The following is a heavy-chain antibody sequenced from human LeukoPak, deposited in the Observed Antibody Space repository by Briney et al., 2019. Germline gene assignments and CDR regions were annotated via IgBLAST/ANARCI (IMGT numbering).Heavy chain of an antibody. J-gene: IGHJ4*02. Sequence: GGSLRLSCVGSGFTFRTFEMNWVRQAPGKGLEFLSHIAYSDDAVYYAASVRGRFTISSDNAKNSLYLQMNNLRAEDTAVYYCAKDLPTLTPYYYDSSGYSLPDYWGQGTLVTVSS. CDR2: IAYSDDAV. CDR1: GFTFRTFE. D-gene: IGHD3-22*01. CDR3: AKDLPTLTPYYYDSSGYSLPDY. V-gene: IGHV3-48*03.